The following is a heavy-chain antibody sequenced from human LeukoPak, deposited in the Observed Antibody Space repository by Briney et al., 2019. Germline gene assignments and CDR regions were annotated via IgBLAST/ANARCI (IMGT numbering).Heavy chain of an antibody. CDR1: GYTFTGYY. CDR2: INPNSGGT. V-gene: IGHV1-2*04. D-gene: IGHD2-2*01. J-gene: IGHJ3*02. Sequence: GASVKVSCKASGYTFTGYYMHWVRQAPGQGLEWMGWINPNSGGTNYAQKFQGWVTMTEDTSTDTAYMELSSLRSEDTAVYYCATQYPLYCSSTSCYFAFDIWGQGTMVTVSS. CDR3: ATQYPLYCSSTSCYFAFDI.